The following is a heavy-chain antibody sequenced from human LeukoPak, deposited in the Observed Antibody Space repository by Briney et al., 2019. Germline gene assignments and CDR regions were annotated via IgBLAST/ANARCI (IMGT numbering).Heavy chain of an antibody. CDR3: ARIAGYDYGGY. V-gene: IGHV1-46*01. Sequence: ASVKVSCKVSGYTLTELSMHWVRQAPGQGLEWMGIINPSGGSTSYAQKFQGRVTMTRDMSTSTVYMELSSLRSEDTAVYYCARIAGYDYGGYWGQGTLVTVSS. J-gene: IGHJ4*02. D-gene: IGHD5-12*01. CDR1: GYTLTELS. CDR2: INPSGGST.